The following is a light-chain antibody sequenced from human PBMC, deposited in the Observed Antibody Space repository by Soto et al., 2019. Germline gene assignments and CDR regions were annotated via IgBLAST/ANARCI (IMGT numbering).Light chain of an antibody. J-gene: IGKJ2*01. CDR1: QSVSSSA. Sequence: EIVLTQSPGTLSLSPGERATLFCRASQSVSSSALAWYLQKPGRAPRLLIYDASSRATGIPDRFSGGGSGTDFTLTISRLEPEDFAVYYCQLYGSSPLYSFGQGTRLEIK. V-gene: IGKV3-20*01. CDR2: DAS. CDR3: QLYGSSPLYS.